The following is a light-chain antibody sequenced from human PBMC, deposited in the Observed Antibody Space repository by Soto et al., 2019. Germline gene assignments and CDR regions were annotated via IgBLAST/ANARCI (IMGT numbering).Light chain of an antibody. CDR3: QHYNSYSEA. J-gene: IGKJ1*01. CDR2: KAS. CDR1: PTISSW. Sequence: IQLTQSHSTLSGSVGDRGTITGLASPTISSWLAWYQQKPGKAPKLLIYKASTLKSGVPSRFSGSGSGTEFTLTISSLQPDDFATYYCQHYNSYSEAFCQGTNVDIK. V-gene: IGKV1-5*03.